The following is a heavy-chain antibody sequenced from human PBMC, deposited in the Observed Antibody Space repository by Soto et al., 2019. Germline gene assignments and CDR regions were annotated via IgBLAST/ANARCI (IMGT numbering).Heavy chain of an antibody. D-gene: IGHD3-10*01. J-gene: IGHJ4*02. V-gene: IGHV3-23*01. CDR3: ARVRFGELV. Sequence: EVQLLESGGGLVHPGGSLRLSCAASGFTFSSYAMSWVRQAPGKGLEWVSIIGVGGGDRYYPESVKGRFTISRDNSRDTLYLEMNSLRDEDTAVYYCARVRFGELVWGQGTLVTVSS. CDR2: IGVGGGDR. CDR1: GFTFSSYA.